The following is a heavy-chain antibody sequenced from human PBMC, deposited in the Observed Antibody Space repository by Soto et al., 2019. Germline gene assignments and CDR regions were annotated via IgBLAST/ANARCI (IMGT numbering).Heavy chain of an antibody. CDR1: GYTFTSYG. Sequence: PSVKVSCKASGYTFTSYGISWVRQAPGQGLEWMGWISVDSGNTNYSQNFQGRVTITSDTSASTAYMELSSLRSEDTAVYYCARGGYGFDYWGQGTLVTVSS. V-gene: IGHV1-18*01. CDR2: ISVDSGNT. J-gene: IGHJ4*02. CDR3: ARGGYGFDY. D-gene: IGHD5-18*01.